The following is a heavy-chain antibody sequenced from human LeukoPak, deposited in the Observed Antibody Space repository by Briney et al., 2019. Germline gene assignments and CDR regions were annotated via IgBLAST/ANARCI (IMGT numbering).Heavy chain of an antibody. V-gene: IGHV4-59*01. CDR3: ARGEVGATTPLDS. Sequence: PSETLSLTCTVSGGSISSYYWSWIRQPPGKGLEWIGCTYDSGSTKNNPSLKSRVTISVDTSKKQLSLKLSSVTAADTAVYYCARGEVGATTPLDSWGQGTLVTVSS. CDR2: TYDSGST. J-gene: IGHJ4*02. CDR1: GGSISSYY. D-gene: IGHD1-26*01.